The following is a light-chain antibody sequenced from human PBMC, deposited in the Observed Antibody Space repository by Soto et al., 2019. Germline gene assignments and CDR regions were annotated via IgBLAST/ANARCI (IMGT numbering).Light chain of an antibody. Sequence: QSVLTQPPSVSGDPGQRVTISCTGRSSNIGAGYGVHWYQQLPGTAPKLLIYGNSNRPSGVPDRFSGSKSGTSASLAITGLQAEDEADYYCQSYDSSLSGWVFGGGTKLTVL. CDR1: SSNIGAGYG. J-gene: IGLJ3*02. CDR2: GNS. CDR3: QSYDSSLSGWV. V-gene: IGLV1-40*01.